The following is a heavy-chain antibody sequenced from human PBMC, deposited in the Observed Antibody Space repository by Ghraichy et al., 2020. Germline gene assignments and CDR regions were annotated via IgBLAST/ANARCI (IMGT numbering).Heavy chain of an antibody. CDR2: ISGSGGST. V-gene: IGHV3-23*01. D-gene: IGHD3-22*01. Sequence: LSLTCAASGFTFSSYAMSWVRQAPGKGLEWVSAISGSGGSTYYADSVKGRFTISRDNSKNTLYLQMNSLRAEDTAVYYCAKIGRITMIVVVAPPGYWGQGTLVTVSS. J-gene: IGHJ4*02. CDR3: AKIGRITMIVVVAPPGY. CDR1: GFTFSSYA.